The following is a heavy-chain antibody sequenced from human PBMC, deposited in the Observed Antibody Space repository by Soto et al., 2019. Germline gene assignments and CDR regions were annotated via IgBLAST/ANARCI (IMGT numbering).Heavy chain of an antibody. J-gene: IGHJ6*03. CDR1: GDSISSSSYY. CDR3: AREAVKDDFWSGYYSPYYYYYLDV. CDR2: IYYSGST. V-gene: IGHV4-39*07. Sequence: SETLSLTCTVSGDSISSSSYYWGWIRQPPGKGLEWIGSIYYSGSTYYNPSLKSRVTISVDTSKNQFSLNLRSATAADTAVYYCAREAVKDDFWSGYYSPYYYYYLDVWGKGTTVTVSS. D-gene: IGHD3-3*01.